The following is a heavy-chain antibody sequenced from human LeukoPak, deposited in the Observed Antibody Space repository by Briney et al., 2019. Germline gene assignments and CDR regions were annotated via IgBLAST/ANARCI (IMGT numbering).Heavy chain of an antibody. CDR3: ACLTTADAFDI. J-gene: IGHJ3*02. CDR1: GFTFSSYGM. V-gene: IGHV4-4*02. CDR2: IYHSGST. D-gene: IGHD3-22*01. Sequence: GSLRLSCAASGFTFSSYGMSWVRQAPGKGLEWIGEIYHSGSTNYNPSLKSRVAISVDTSKNQFSLKLSSVTAADTAVYYCACLTTADAFDIWGQGTMVTVSS.